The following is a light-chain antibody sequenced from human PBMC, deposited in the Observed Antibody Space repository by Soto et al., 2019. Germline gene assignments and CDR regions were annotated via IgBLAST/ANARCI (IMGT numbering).Light chain of an antibody. J-gene: IGKJ1*01. CDR2: GAS. CDR1: QSVSSN. Sequence: EIVMTQSPATLSVSPGERATLSCRASQSVSSNLAWYQQQPGQAPRLLIYGASTRATGIPARFSGSGSGTEFTLTISSLPSEDFAVYYCQQYNNWPPTGTFGQGTKVEIK. CDR3: QQYNNWPPTGT. V-gene: IGKV3-15*01.